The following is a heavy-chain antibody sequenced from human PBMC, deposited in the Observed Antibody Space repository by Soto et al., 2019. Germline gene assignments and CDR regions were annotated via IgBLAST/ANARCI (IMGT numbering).Heavy chain of an antibody. J-gene: IGHJ3*02. CDR2: IYYSGNT. D-gene: IGHD4-17*01. V-gene: IGHV4-39*01. Sequence: SETLSLTCTVSGGSISSSSYYWGWIRQPPGKGLEWIGSIYYSGNTYYNPSLKSRVTISVDTSKNQFSLQLSSVTAADTAVYYCERYGNDAFDIWGQGTMVTVSS. CDR3: ERYGNDAFDI. CDR1: GGSISSSSYY.